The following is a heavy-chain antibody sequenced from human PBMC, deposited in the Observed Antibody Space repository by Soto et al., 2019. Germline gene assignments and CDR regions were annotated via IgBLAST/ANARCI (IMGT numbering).Heavy chain of an antibody. Sequence: EVQLVESGGGLVQPGGSLTLSCAASGFAFSDYGMMWVRQAPGKGLECISFICGSTIYYADSEKGRFTISRDNAKNSMVLQMNNLGAEDTAVYYCARDRGPMGSVDTMRGYWGQGILVTVSS. V-gene: IGHV3-48*01. CDR2: ICGSTI. CDR1: GFAFSDYG. CDR3: ARDRGPMGSVDTMRGY. J-gene: IGHJ4*02. D-gene: IGHD5-12*01.